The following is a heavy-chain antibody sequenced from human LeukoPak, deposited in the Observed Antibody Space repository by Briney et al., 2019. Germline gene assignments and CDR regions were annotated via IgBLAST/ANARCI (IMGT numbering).Heavy chain of an antibody. V-gene: IGHV4-34*01. CDR3: ARELYYYDSSGYHNDN. CDR2: INHSGST. CDR1: GGSFSGYY. D-gene: IGHD3-22*01. Sequence: SETLSLTCAVYGGSFSGYYWSWIRQPPGKGLEWIGEINHSGSTNYNPSLKSRVTISVDTSKNQFSLKLSSVTAADTAVYYCARELYYYDSSGYHNDNWGQGTPVTVSS. J-gene: IGHJ4*02.